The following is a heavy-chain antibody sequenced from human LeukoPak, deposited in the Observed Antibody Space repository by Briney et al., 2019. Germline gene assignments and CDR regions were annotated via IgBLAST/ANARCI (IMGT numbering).Heavy chain of an antibody. CDR2: MNPNSGNT. CDR3: ARGKDRRRSGWWFDP. CDR1: GYTFTGYY. J-gene: IGHJ5*02. V-gene: IGHV1-8*03. Sequence: ASVKVSCKASGYTFTGYYMHWVRQAPGQGLEWMGWMNPNSGNTGYAQKFQGRVTITRNTSISTAYMELSSLRSEDTAVYYCARGKDRRRSGWWFDPWGQGTLVTVSS. D-gene: IGHD6-19*01.